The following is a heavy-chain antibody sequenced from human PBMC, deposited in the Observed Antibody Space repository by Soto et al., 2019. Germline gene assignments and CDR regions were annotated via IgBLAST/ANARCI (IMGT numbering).Heavy chain of an antibody. CDR1: GGSISSSSSS. J-gene: IGHJ6*03. D-gene: IGHD2-2*01. V-gene: IGHV4-39*01. CDR3: ARTYVTDVVVVPASKDYMDV. Sequence: QLQLQESGPGLVKPSETLSLTCTVSGGSISSSSSSWGWIRQPPGKGLEWLGIISYSGSTYYSPSLKSRVTISVDASKNLFSLKLSSVTAAVTAVYYCARTYVTDVVVVPASKDYMDVWGKGTTVTVSS. CDR2: ISYSGST.